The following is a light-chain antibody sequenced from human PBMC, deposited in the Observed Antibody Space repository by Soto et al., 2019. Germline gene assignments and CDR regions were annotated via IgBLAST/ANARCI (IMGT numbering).Light chain of an antibody. CDR1: QSISSY. V-gene: IGKV1-39*01. Sequence: DIQMTQSPASLSASVGDRVTITCRASQSISSYLNWYQQKPGKAPKLLIYAASSLQSGVPSRFSGSGPGTEFTLTISSLQPDDFATYYCQQYNSYSLTFGGGTKVDI. CDR3: QQYNSYSLT. CDR2: AAS. J-gene: IGKJ4*02.